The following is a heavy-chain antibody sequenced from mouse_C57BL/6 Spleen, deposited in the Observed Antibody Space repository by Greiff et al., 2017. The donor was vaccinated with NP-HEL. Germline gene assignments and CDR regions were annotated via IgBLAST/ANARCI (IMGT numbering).Heavy chain of an antibody. J-gene: IGHJ3*01. D-gene: IGHD2-4*01. CDR1: GYAFTNYL. Sequence: VQLQQSGAELVRPGTSVKVSCKASGYAFTNYLIEWVKQRPGQGLEWIGVINPGSGGTNYNEKFKGKATLTADKSSSTAYMQLSSLTSEDSAVYFCARYDYDFFAYWGQGTLVTVSA. V-gene: IGHV1-54*01. CDR3: ARYDYDFFAY. CDR2: INPGSGGT.